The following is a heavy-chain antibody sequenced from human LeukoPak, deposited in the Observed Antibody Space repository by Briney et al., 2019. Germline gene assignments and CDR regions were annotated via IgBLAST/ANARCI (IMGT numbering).Heavy chain of an antibody. CDR2: IYTSGST. V-gene: IGHV4-61*02. CDR1: GGSISSGSYY. J-gene: IGHJ4*02. D-gene: IGHD1-26*01. CDR3: ARVMGSGSYRSFDY. Sequence: SQTLSLTCTVSGGSISSGSYYWSWIRQPAGKGLEWIGRIYTSGSTNYNPSLKSRVTISVDTSKNQFSLKLSSVTAADTAVYYCARVMGSGSYRSFDYWGQGTLVTVSP.